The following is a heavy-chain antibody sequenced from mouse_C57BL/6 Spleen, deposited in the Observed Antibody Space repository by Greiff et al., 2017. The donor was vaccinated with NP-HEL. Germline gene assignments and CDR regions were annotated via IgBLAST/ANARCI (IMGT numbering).Heavy chain of an antibody. Sequence: EVQLVESGGGLVKPGGSLKLSCAASGFTFSDYGMHWVRQAPEKGLEWVAYISSGSSTIYYAETVKGRFTISRDNAKNTLFLQMTSLRSEDTAMYYCARRGSSLYYYARDYWGQGTSVTVSS. V-gene: IGHV5-17*01. CDR3: ARRGSSLYYYARDY. CDR2: ISSGSSTI. J-gene: IGHJ4*01. CDR1: GFTFSDYG. D-gene: IGHD1-1*01.